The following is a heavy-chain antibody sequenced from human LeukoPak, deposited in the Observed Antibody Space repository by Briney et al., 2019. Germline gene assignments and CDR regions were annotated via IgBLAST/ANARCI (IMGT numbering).Heavy chain of an antibody. CDR3: VRESAYYDY. V-gene: IGHV3-74*01. CDR2: ISTDGRST. CDR1: GFTFSSYW. Sequence: GGSLRLSCAASGFTFSSYWMHWVRQAPGKGLVWVSRISTDGRSTSYTDSVKGRFTISRDNSKNTLYLQMSSLRPEDTALYYCVRESAYYDYWGQGTLVTVSS. J-gene: IGHJ4*02. D-gene: IGHD3-22*01.